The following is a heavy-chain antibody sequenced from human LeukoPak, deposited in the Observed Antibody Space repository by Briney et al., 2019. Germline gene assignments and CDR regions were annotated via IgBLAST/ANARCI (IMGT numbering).Heavy chain of an antibody. CDR2: INPSNGNT. CDR3: ASYKIRVPGLDY. V-gene: IGHV1-46*01. D-gene: IGHD1-14*01. Sequence: ASVKVSCKASGYTFTSYYMHWVRQAPGQGLEWMGIINPSNGNTGYTPKSQGRVTMTRDMSTSAVYMELSRLRSDDTAVYYCASYKIRVPGLDYWGQGTLVTVSS. J-gene: IGHJ4*02. CDR1: GYTFTSYY.